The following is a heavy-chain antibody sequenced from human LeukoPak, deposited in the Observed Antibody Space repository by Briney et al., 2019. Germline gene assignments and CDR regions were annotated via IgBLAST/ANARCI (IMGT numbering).Heavy chain of an antibody. Sequence: GESLKISCKGSGYSFTSYWIGWVRQMPGKGLEWMGIIYPGDSDTRYSPPFQGQVTISADKSISTAYLQWSSLKASDTAMYYCARGEEDSSGYYPQYYFDYWGQGTLVTVSS. CDR2: IYPGDSDT. CDR1: GYSFTSYW. CDR3: ARGEEDSSGYYPQYYFDY. J-gene: IGHJ4*02. V-gene: IGHV5-51*01. D-gene: IGHD3-22*01.